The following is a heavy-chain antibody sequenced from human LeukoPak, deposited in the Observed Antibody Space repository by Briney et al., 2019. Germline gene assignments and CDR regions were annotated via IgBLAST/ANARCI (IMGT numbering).Heavy chain of an antibody. V-gene: IGHV3-9*03. CDR2: ISWNSGSI. J-gene: IGHJ4*02. CDR1: GFTFDDYA. Sequence: PGGSLRLSCAASGFTFDDYAMHWVRQAPGKGLEWVSGISWNSGSIGYADSVKGRFTISRDNAKNSLYLQMNSLRAEDMALYYCAKGTSWDLVPAAIGTFDYWGQGTLVTVSS. CDR3: AKGTSWDLVPAAIGTFDY. D-gene: IGHD2-2*02.